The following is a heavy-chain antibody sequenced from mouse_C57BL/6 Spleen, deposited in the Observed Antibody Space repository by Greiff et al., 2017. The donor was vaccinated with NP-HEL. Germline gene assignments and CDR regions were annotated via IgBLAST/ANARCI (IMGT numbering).Heavy chain of an antibody. CDR2: ISYDGSN. Sequence: EVKLEESGPGLVKPSQSLSLTCSVTGYSITSGYYWNWIRQFPGNKLEWMGYISYDGSNNYNPSLKNRISITRDTSKNQFFLKLNSVTTEDTATYYCARRDASPWYFDVWGTGTTVTVSS. V-gene: IGHV3-6*01. CDR3: ARRDASPWYFDV. CDR1: GYSITSGYY. D-gene: IGHD6-1*01. J-gene: IGHJ1*03.